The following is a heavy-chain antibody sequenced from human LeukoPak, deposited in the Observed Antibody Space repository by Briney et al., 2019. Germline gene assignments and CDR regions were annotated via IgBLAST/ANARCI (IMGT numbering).Heavy chain of an antibody. J-gene: IGHJ4*02. D-gene: IGHD2-2*01. CDR2: ISGSGGRI. V-gene: IGHV3-23*01. Sequence: PGGSLSLSCAASGFTFDSYAMTWVRQAPGKGLEWVSAISGSGGRIYYTNSVKGRFTISRDNPKNTLYLQMNSLRAEDTAVYYCAKGASSISFEYWGQGTLVTVSS. CDR3: AKGASSISFEY. CDR1: GFTFDSYA.